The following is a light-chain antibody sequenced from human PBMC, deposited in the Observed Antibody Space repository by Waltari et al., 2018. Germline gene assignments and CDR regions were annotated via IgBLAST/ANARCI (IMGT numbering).Light chain of an antibody. CDR1: RSNIGAGHD. CDR2: GNS. Sequence: QSVLTQPPSVSGAPGQRVTISCPGSRSNIGAGHDVHWYQVFPRAAPKLRIYGNSKRPSGVPDRFSGSKSGTSASLAITGLQAEDEADYYCQSYDSSLTSGVVFGGGTKVTVL. J-gene: IGLJ3*02. V-gene: IGLV1-40*01. CDR3: QSYDSSLTSGVV.